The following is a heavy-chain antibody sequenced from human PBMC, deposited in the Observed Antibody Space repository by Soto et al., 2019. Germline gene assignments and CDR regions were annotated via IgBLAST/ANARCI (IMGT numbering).Heavy chain of an antibody. CDR2: IIPILGIA. CDR3: ARLLDEFRAQNNYYYYMDV. CDR1: GCTFSSYT. Sequence: SVKVSCKASGCTFSSYTISCVRQAPGQGLEWMGRIIPILGIANYAQKFQGRVTITADKSTSTAYMELSSLRSEDTAVYYCARLLDEFRAQNNYYYYMDVWGKGTTVTVSS. D-gene: IGHD3-3*02. J-gene: IGHJ6*03. V-gene: IGHV1-69*02.